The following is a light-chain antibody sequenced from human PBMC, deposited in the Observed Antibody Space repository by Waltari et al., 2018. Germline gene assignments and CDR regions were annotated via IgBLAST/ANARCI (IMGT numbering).Light chain of an antibody. CDR1: SDTQVAHYY. CDR2: YTSDSDK. V-gene: IGLV5-37*01. CDR3: MVWPNNVWV. J-gene: IGLJ3*02. Sequence: QPVLTQTPSSSGSPGQSARLTCPLPSDTQVAHYYIYWNQQKPGSPPRFLLSYTSDSDKGQGSGVPSRFSGSKDASANTGILLISGLQSEDEADYYCMVWPNNVWVFGGGTRLIVL.